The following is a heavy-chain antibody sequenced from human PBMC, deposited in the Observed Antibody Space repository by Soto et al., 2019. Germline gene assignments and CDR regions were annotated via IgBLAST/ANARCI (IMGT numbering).Heavy chain of an antibody. CDR2: ISIDGNNQ. CDR3: AKWLVGRTFDS. J-gene: IGHJ4*02. CDR1: GFTFSSYA. D-gene: IGHD6-19*01. Sequence: GGSLRLSCAASGFTFSSYAMHWVRQAPGKGLEWVTVISIDGNNQYYADSVKGRFTISRDNSKNTLYLQMNSLRVDDTAVYYCAKWLVGRTFDSWGQGTLVTVSS. V-gene: IGHV3-30*18.